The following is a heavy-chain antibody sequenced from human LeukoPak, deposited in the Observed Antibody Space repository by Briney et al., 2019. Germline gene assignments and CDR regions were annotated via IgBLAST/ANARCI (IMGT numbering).Heavy chain of an antibody. D-gene: IGHD2-21*01. CDR1: GFTFRSYG. CDR2: IWDDGSNK. CDR3: ARDPGIWGSSTRFDY. Sequence: PGGSLRLSCEASGFTFRSYGMHWVRQAPGKGLEWVAIIWDDGSNKYYADSVKGRLTISRDNSKNTLYLQMNSLRVEDTAVYYCARDPGIWGSSTRFDYWGQGALVTVSS. J-gene: IGHJ4*02. V-gene: IGHV3-33*01.